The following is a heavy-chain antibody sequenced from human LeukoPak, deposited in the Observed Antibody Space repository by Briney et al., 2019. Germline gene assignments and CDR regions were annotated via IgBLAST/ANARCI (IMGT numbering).Heavy chain of an antibody. Sequence: SETLTLTCAVYGGSFSGYYWNWIRQPPGKGLEWVGEINHSGSNKYNPSLKSRVTISVDTSKNQFSLKLSSVTAADTAVYFCARGGMSYSSGWPQPQAKEYYFDYWGQGTLVTVSS. CDR2: INHSGSN. CDR3: ARGGMSYSSGWPQPQAKEYYFDY. D-gene: IGHD6-19*01. CDR1: GGSFSGYY. V-gene: IGHV4-34*01. J-gene: IGHJ4*02.